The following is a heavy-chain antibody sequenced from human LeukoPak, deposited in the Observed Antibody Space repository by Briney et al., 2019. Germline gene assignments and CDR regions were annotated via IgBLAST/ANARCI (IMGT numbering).Heavy chain of an antibody. V-gene: IGHV3-48*01. J-gene: IGHJ6*03. CDR2: ISSSSSTI. CDR3: ARENRYSYGFNYYYYMDV. CDR1: GFTFSSYS. D-gene: IGHD5-18*01. Sequence: GESLRLSCAASGFTFSSYSMNWVRQAPEKGLEWVSYISSSSSTIYYADSVKGRFTISRDNAKNSLYLQMNSLRAEDTAVYYCARENRYSYGFNYYYYMDVWGKGTTVTVSS.